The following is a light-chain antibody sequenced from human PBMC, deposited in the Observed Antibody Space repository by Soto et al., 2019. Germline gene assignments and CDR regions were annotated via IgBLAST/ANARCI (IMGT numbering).Light chain of an antibody. J-gene: IGLJ1*01. CDR3: AAWDDSLNAL. V-gene: IGLV1-44*01. Sequence: QFALTQPPSLSATPGQRVNISCSGSFSNIGDNAVNWYQQLPGAAPKLLIYLNDQRPSGVPDRFSGSKSGTSAFLAISGLQSEDEADYYCAAWDDSLNALFGTGTKVTVL. CDR2: LND. CDR1: FSNIGDNA.